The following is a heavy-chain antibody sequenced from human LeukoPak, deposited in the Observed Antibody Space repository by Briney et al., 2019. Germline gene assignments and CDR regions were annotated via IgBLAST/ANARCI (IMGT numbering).Heavy chain of an antibody. V-gene: IGHV4-34*01. J-gene: IGHJ6*02. CDR3: ARTGTAMVKGVYYYYGMDV. CDR2: INHSGST. Sequence: SETLSLTCAVYGGSFSGYYWSWIRQPPGKGLEWIGEINHSGSTNYNPSLKSRVTISADTSKNQFSLKLSSVTAADTAVYYCARTGTAMVKGVYYYYGMDVWGQGTTVTVSS. D-gene: IGHD5-18*01. CDR1: GGSFSGYY.